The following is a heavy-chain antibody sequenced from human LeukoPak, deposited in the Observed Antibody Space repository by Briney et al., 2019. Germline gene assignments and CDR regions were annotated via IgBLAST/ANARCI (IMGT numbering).Heavy chain of an antibody. J-gene: IGHJ4*02. CDR2: IHYSGST. D-gene: IGHD6-19*01. CDR1: GGSISSSSYY. CDR3: ARARGMYSSGWYGGRNYFDY. Sequence: PSETLSLTCTVSGGSISSSSYYWGWIRQPPGKGLEWIGSIHYSGSTYYNPSLKSRVTISVDTSKNQFSLKLSSVTAADTAVYYCARARGMYSSGWYGGRNYFDYWGQGTLVTVSS. V-gene: IGHV4-39*07.